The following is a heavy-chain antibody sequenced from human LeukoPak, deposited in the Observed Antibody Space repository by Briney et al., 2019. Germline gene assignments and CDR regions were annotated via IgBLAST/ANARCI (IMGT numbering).Heavy chain of an antibody. CDR1: GFSVSSNY. CDR3: AGGNTISGYYEVGY. Sequence: GGSLRLSCAASGFSVSSNYMLWVRQAPGMGLECVSVISNHGTTSYADSVKGRFSISRDISKNIVFLQMNSLRGEDTAVYYCAGGNTISGYYEVGYWGQGTLVTVSS. V-gene: IGHV3-53*01. D-gene: IGHD3-22*01. CDR2: ISNHGTT. J-gene: IGHJ4*02.